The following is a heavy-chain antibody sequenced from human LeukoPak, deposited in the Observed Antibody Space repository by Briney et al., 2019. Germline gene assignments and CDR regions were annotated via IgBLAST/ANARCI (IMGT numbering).Heavy chain of an antibody. CDR3: AKSSYYDSSGYYREYYFDY. D-gene: IGHD3-22*01. J-gene: IGHJ4*02. CDR2: ISGGGGST. V-gene: IGHV3-23*01. CDR1: GFTFSSYA. Sequence: GGSLRLSCAASGFTFSSYAMSWVRQAPGKGLEWVSAISGGGGSTHYADSVEGRFTISRDNSKNTLYLQMSSLRAGDTAVYYCAKSSYYDSSGYYREYYFDYWGQGTLVTVSS.